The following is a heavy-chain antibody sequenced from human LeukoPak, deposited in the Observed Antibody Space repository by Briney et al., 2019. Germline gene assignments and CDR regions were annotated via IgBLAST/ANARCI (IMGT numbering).Heavy chain of an antibody. D-gene: IGHD2-2*01. V-gene: IGHV3-30*18. J-gene: IGHJ3*02. Sequence: GGSLRLSCAASGFTFSSYGMHWVRQAPGKGLEWVAVISYDGSNKYYADSVKGRFTISRDNSKNMLYLQTNSLRAEDTAVYYCAKLSTGPFDIWGQGTMVTVSS. CDR2: ISYDGSNK. CDR1: GFTFSSYG. CDR3: AKLSTGPFDI.